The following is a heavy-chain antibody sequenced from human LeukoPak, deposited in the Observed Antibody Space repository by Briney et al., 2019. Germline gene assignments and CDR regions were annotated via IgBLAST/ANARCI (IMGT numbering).Heavy chain of an antibody. CDR2: ISSSSSYI. J-gene: IGHJ4*02. D-gene: IGHD3-10*01. Sequence: GGSLRLPCAASGFTFSSYAMSWVRQAPGKGLEWVSSISSSSSYIYYADSAKGRFTISRDNAKNSLYLQMNGLRAEDTAVYYCARAFYGSGSYYRYWGQGTLVTVSS. V-gene: IGHV3-21*01. CDR3: ARAFYGSGSYYRY. CDR1: GFTFSSYA.